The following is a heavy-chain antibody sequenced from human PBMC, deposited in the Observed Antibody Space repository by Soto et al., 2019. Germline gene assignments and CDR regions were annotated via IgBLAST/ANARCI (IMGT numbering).Heavy chain of an antibody. Sequence: PSETLSLTCAVYGGSFSGYYGSWIRQPPGKGLEWIGEINHSGSTNYNPSLKSRVTISVDTSKNQFSLKLSSVTAADTAVYYCARDDYGDSGYFDYWGQGTLVTVSS. CDR2: INHSGST. CDR3: ARDDYGDSGYFDY. J-gene: IGHJ4*02. D-gene: IGHD4-17*01. CDR1: GGSFSGYY. V-gene: IGHV4-34*01.